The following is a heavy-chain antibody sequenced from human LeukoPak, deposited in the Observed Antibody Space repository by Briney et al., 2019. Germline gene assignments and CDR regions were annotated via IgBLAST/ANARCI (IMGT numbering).Heavy chain of an antibody. CDR1: GFTFSSYD. CDR2: IWYDGSNQ. CDR3: ARDGSFWRGYPYCFDY. D-gene: IGHD3-3*01. Sequence: GGSLRLSCAASGFTFSSYDMHWVRQAPGKGLEWVAIIWYDGSNQYYAASVKGRFTISRDNSKNKLYLQVNSLRAEDTAVYYCARDGSFWRGYPYCFDYWGQGTLVTVSS. J-gene: IGHJ4*02. V-gene: IGHV3-33*01.